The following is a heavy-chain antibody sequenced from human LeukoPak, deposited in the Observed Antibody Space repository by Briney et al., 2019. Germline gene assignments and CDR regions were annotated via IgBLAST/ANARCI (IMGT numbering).Heavy chain of an antibody. Sequence: GASVKVSCKASGGTFSSYAISGVRQAPGLGLEWMGGIIPIFGTANDAPKFQGRVTITAYKSTSTAYMELSSLRSEDTAVYYCAGKSEYYDYVWGSYRPYYYYYMDVWGKGTTVTISS. J-gene: IGHJ6*03. V-gene: IGHV1-69*06. CDR1: GGTFSSYA. CDR2: IIPIFGTA. CDR3: AGKSEYYDYVWGSYRPYYYYYMDV. D-gene: IGHD3-16*02.